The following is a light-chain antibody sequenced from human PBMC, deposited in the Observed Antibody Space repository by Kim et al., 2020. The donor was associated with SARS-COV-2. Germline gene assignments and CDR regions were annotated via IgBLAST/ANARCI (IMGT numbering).Light chain of an antibody. CDR3: QQRTDWLWA. J-gene: IGKJ1*01. CDR1: QSVGYS. CDR2: DTS. Sequence: LSPGERAALACRASQSVGYSLAWYQQKPGKAPRLVIYDTSRRATGVPARFSGSGSGTDFTLTISSLESEDSAVYYCQQRTDWLWAFGQGTKVDIK. V-gene: IGKV3-11*01.